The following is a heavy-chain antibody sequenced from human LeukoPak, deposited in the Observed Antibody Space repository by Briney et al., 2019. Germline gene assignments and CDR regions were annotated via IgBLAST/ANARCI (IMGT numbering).Heavy chain of an antibody. CDR3: ASGRQLGY. D-gene: IGHD6-13*01. CDR2: IKEDGSEK. Sequence: GGSLRLSCAASGFTFSNYWMSWVRQAPGKGLEWVANIKEDGSEKYYVDSVKGRFTISRDNARNSLYLQMNSLRAEDTAVYYCASGRQLGYWGQGTLDTVSS. J-gene: IGHJ4*02. CDR1: GFTFSNYW. V-gene: IGHV3-7*01.